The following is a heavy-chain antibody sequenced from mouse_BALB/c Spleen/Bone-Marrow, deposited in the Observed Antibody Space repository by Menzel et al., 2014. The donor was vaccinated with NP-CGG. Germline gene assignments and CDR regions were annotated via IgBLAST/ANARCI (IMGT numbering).Heavy chain of an antibody. D-gene: IGHD2-14*01. CDR2: IFPGSGNT. V-gene: IGHV1-66*01. CDR1: GYSFTSYY. CDR3: AGRGYDGGDYYAMDY. J-gene: IGHJ4*01. Sequence: QVHVKQSGPELVKPGASVKISCKASGYSFTSYYIHWVKQRPGQGLEWIGWIFPGSGNTKYNEKFKGKATLTADPSSSTAYMQRGSLTTEESAVDVCAGRGYDGGDYYAMDYWGQGTSVTVSS.